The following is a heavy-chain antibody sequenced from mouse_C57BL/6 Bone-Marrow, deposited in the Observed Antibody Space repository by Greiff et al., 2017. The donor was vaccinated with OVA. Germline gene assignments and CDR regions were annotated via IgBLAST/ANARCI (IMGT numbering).Heavy chain of an antibody. J-gene: IGHJ2*01. D-gene: IGHD4-1*01. Sequence: EVHLVESGGGLVQPKGSLKLSCAASGFSFNTYAMNWVRQAPGKGLEWVARIRSKSNNYATYYADSVKDRFTISRDDSESMLYLQMNNLKTEDTAMYYCVRHGRTGTDFDYWGQGTTLTVSS. CDR3: VRHGRTGTDFDY. CDR2: IRSKSNNYAT. V-gene: IGHV10-1*01. CDR1: GFSFNTYA.